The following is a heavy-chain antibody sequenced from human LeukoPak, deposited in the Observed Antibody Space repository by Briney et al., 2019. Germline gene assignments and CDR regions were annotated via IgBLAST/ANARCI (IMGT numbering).Heavy chain of an antibody. Sequence: PSETLSLTCIVSGGSIRNYYWSWIRQPAGKGLEWIGRIHTSGSTNYSPSLKSRLTMSVDMSKNQFSLKLSSVTAADTAVYYCARSPYYDILTGYYGYDYWGQGTLVTVSS. D-gene: IGHD3-9*01. CDR1: GGSIRNYY. V-gene: IGHV4-4*07. J-gene: IGHJ4*02. CDR3: ARSPYYDILTGYYGYDY. CDR2: IHTSGST.